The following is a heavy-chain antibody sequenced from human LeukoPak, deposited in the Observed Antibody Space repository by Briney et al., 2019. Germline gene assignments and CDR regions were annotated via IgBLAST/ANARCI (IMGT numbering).Heavy chain of an antibody. CDR1: GGSISSYY. V-gene: IGHV4-4*07. CDR3: ARERETTVTIYYYYYYMDV. Sequence: TSETLSLTCTVSGGSISSYYWSWIRQPAGKGLEWIGRIYTSGSTNYNPSLKSRVTMSVDTSKNQFSLKLSSVTAADTAVYYCARERETTVTIYYYYYYMDVWGKGTTVTVSS. J-gene: IGHJ6*03. D-gene: IGHD4-11*01. CDR2: IYTSGST.